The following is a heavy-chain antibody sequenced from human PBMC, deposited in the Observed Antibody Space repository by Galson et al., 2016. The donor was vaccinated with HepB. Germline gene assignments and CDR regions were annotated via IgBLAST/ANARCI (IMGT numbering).Heavy chain of an antibody. CDR3: ARYLSGSYYYPMDF. Sequence: SETLSLTCTVSGASISSSSYYWGWIRQPPGRGLDWIATIYYPGSTHYSPSLQSRVTISAASSRNQISLRLSAVTAADTAVYYCARYLSGSYYYPMDFWGQGTTVTISS. CDR1: GASISSSSYY. V-gene: IGHV4-39*01. J-gene: IGHJ6*02. CDR2: IYYPGST. D-gene: IGHD5-12*01.